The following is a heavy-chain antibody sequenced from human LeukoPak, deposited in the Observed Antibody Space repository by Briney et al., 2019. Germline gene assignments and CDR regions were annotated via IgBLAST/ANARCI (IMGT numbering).Heavy chain of an antibody. CDR3: AKVPAAVLNPVES. J-gene: IGHJ4*02. D-gene: IGHD2-2*01. Sequence: PGGSLRLSCAASGFTFNIIAMSWVRRAPGKGLEWVSGISGSGGTTYYADSVKGRFTISRDNSKNTLYLQMNSLRAEDTAVYYCAKVPAAVLNPVESWGQGTLVTVSP. CDR1: GFTFNIIA. CDR2: ISGSGGTT. V-gene: IGHV3-23*01.